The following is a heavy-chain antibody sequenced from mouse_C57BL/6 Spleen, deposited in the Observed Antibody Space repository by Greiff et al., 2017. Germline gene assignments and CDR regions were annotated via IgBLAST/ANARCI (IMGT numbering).Heavy chain of an antibody. D-gene: IGHD2-4*01. J-gene: IGHJ3*01. Sequence: LQESGAELVKPGASVKISCKASGYAFSSYWMNWVKQRPGKGLEWIGQIYPGDGDTNYNGKFKGKATLTADKSSSTAYMQLSSLTSEDSAVYYCERGDDYDGGFAYWGQGTLVTVSA. CDR1: GYAFSSYW. CDR2: IYPGDGDT. CDR3: ERGDDYDGGFAY. V-gene: IGHV1-80*01.